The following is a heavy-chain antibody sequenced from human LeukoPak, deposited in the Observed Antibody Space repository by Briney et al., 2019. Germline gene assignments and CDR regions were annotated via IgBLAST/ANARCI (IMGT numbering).Heavy chain of an antibody. Sequence: SVKVSCKTSGGTFSSSAITWVRQAPGQGLEWMGRIIPVLNITTYAQKLQGRVTITADTSSSTVYMELSSLRSEETAVYYCAKDQGLTAPPPYGLDVWGQGTTVIVSS. CDR3: AKDQGLTAPPPYGLDV. CDR2: IIPVLNIT. J-gene: IGHJ6*02. D-gene: IGHD5-18*01. CDR1: GGTFSSSA. V-gene: IGHV1-69*04.